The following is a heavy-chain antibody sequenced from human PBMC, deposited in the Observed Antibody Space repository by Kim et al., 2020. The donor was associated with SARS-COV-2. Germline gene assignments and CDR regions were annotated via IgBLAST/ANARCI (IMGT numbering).Heavy chain of an antibody. J-gene: IGHJ4*02. CDR2: INSGSHTI. CDR3: ARGVGRGIAVAGEYYFDY. Sequence: GGSLRLSCEASGFTFSSYTMNWVRQAPGKGLEWLSYINSGSHTIYYADSVKGRFTISRDNAENSLFLQMNSLRDEDTAVYYCARGVGRGIAVAGEYYFDYWGQGTLVTVSS. CDR1: GFTFSSYT. D-gene: IGHD6-19*01. V-gene: IGHV3-48*02.